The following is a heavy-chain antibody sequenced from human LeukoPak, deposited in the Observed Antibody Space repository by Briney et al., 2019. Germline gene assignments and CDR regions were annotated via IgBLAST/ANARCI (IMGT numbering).Heavy chain of an antibody. V-gene: IGHV4-39*01. Sequence: SETLSLTCTVSDGSISSSSYYWAWLRQPPGKGLEIIGNIYYTGSTYYNTSLKSRVTIFVDTPKNQFSLNLSSVTAADTAVYYCASLWFGEYFDYWGQGALVTVSS. D-gene: IGHD3-10*01. CDR2: IYYTGST. J-gene: IGHJ4*02. CDR1: DGSISSSSYY. CDR3: ASLWFGEYFDY.